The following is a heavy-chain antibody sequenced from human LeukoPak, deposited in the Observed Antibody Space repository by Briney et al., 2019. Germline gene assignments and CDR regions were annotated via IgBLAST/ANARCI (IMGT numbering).Heavy chain of an antibody. J-gene: IGHJ4*02. D-gene: IGHD1-26*01. CDR3: ARSLVGVTPDY. V-gene: IGHV4-59*01. Sequence: SETLSLTCTVSGGSISSYYWSWIRQPPGKGLEWIGYIYYSGSTNYNPSLKSRVTISVDTSKNQFSLKLSSVTAADTAVYYCARSLVGVTPDYWGQGTLVTVSS. CDR2: IYYSGST. CDR1: GGSISSYY.